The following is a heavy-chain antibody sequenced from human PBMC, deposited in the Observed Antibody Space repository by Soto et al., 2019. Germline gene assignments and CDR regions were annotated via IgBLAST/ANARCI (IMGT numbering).Heavy chain of an antibody. D-gene: IGHD2-21*01. Sequence: PGGSLRLSCAASGFIFSTYGMHWVRQAPGKGLEWVAVMSNDGKNEFYADSVRGRFTISRDFSKDTLFLQMTSLRAEDTAVYHCARGFCASRVCYCFFDLWGPGTLVTVSS. CDR3: ARGFCASRVCYCFFDL. CDR2: MSNDGKNE. V-gene: IGHV3-30*03. J-gene: IGHJ4*02. CDR1: GFIFSTYG.